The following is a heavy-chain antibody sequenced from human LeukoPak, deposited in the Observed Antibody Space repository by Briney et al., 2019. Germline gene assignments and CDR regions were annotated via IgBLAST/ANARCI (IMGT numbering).Heavy chain of an antibody. J-gene: IGHJ4*02. Sequence: PGGSLRLSCAASGFTFSSYAMSWVRQAPGKGLGWVSGISGSGGSTYYADSVKGRFTISRDNSKNTLYLQMNSLRAEDTAVYYCAKSGYSSSWDFDYWGQGTLVTVSS. CDR1: GFTFSSYA. V-gene: IGHV3-23*01. CDR2: ISGSGGST. CDR3: AKSGYSSSWDFDY. D-gene: IGHD6-13*01.